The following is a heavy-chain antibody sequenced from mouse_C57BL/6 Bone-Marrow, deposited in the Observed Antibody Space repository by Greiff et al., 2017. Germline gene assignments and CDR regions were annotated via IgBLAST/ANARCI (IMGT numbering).Heavy chain of an antibody. CDR2: ISNGGGST. CDR1: GFTFSDYY. D-gene: IGHD2-13*01. CDR3: ARRGDPYYFDY. V-gene: IGHV5-12*01. J-gene: IGHJ2*01. Sequence: EVQLVESGGGLVQPGGSLKLSCAASGFTFSDYYMYWVRQTPEKRLEWVAYISNGGGSTYYPDTVKGRFTISRDNAKNTLYLHMSRLTSEDTAMYYCARRGDPYYFDYWGQGTTLTVSS.